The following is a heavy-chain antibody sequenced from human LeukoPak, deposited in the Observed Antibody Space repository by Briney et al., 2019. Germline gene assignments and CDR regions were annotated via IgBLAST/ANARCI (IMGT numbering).Heavy chain of an antibody. V-gene: IGHV4-38-2*02. D-gene: IGHD6-19*01. J-gene: IGHJ4*02. CDR2: IYHSGST. CDR3: ARVSSGWYMGDY. CDR1: GYSISSGYY. Sequence: SETLSLTCTVSGYSISSGYYWGWIRQPPGKGLEWIGSIYHSGSTYYNPSLKSRVTISVDTSKNQFSLKLSSVTAADTAVYYCARVSSGWYMGDYWGQGTLVAVSS.